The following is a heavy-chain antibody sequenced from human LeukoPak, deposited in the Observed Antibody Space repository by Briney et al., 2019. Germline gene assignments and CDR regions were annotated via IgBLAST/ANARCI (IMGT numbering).Heavy chain of an antibody. D-gene: IGHD1-26*01. CDR3: TTGGSHLWRAFDI. V-gene: IGHV3-15*01. CDR2: IKSKTDGGTT. J-gene: IGHJ3*02. CDR1: GFTFSNAW. Sequence: GGSLRLSCAASGFTFSNAWMSWVRQAPGKGLEWVGRIKSKTDGGTTDYAAPVKGRFTISRDDSKNTLYLQMNSLKTEDTAVYYCTTGGSHLWRAFDIWGQGTMVTVSS.